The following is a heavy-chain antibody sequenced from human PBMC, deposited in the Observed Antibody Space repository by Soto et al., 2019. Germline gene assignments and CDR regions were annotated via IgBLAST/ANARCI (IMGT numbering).Heavy chain of an antibody. J-gene: IGHJ6*02. Sequence: SETLSLTCTVSGGSISSYYWSWIRQPAGKGLEWIGRIYTSGSTNYNPSLKSRVTMSVDTSKNQFSLKLSSVTAADTAVYYCARDFEYRNPYYDFWSGYYTGGLYPYYYGMDVWGQGTTVTVSS. CDR2: IYTSGST. CDR3: ARDFEYRNPYYDFWSGYYTGGLYPYYYGMDV. CDR1: GGSISSYY. V-gene: IGHV4-4*07. D-gene: IGHD3-3*01.